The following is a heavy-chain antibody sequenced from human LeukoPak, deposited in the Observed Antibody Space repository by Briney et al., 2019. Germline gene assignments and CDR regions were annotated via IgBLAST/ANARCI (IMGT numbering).Heavy chain of an antibody. CDR1: GYTFTSYY. V-gene: IGHV1-46*01. CDR2: INPSGGST. D-gene: IGHD5-18*01. CDR3: AKDYYSGVRVLGDERYSYGQGSDY. Sequence: ASVKVSCKASGYTFTSYYMHWVRQAPGQGLEWMGIINPSGGSTSYAQKFQGRVTMTRDMSTSTVYMELSSLRSEDTAVYYCAKDYYSGVRVLGDERYSYGQGSDYWGREPWSQSPQ. J-gene: IGHJ4*02.